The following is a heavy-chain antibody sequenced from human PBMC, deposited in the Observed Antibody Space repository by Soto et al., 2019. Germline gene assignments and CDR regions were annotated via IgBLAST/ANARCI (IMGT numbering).Heavy chain of an antibody. D-gene: IGHD2-8*01. CDR2: IGTAGDT. V-gene: IGHV3-13*01. Sequence: PGGSLRLSCAASGFTFSSYDMHWVRQATGKGLEWVSAIGTAGDTYYPGSVKGRFTISRENAKNSLYLQMNSLRAEDTAVYYCAREYDYYYGMDVWGQGTTVTVSS. CDR3: AREYDYYYGMDV. J-gene: IGHJ6*02. CDR1: GFTFSSYD.